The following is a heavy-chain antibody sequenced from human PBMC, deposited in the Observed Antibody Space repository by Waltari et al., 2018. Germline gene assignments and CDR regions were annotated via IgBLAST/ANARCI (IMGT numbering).Heavy chain of an antibody. CDR2: ISDSGST. J-gene: IGHJ4*02. CDR1: GTSISNYY. V-gene: IGHV4-59*01. D-gene: IGHD6-13*01. Sequence: SLTCTVSGTSISNYYWTWIRQPPGKGLEWIGYISDSGSTSYNPSLKSRVTISGDTSKNHFSLKLSSVTAADTAVYYCARTSGAAAGKFDYWGQGTLVTVSS. CDR3: ARTSGAAAGKFDY.